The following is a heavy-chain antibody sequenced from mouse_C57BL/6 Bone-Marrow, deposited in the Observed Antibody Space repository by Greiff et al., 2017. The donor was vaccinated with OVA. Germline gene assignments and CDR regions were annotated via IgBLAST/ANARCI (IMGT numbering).Heavy chain of an antibody. D-gene: IGHD2-1*01. CDR1: GYTFTDYE. Sequence: VKLMESGAELVRPGASVTLSCKASGYTFTDYEMHWVKQTPVHGLEWIGAIDPETGGTAYNQKFKGKAILTADKSSSTAYMELRSLTSEDSAVYYCTRRGFYLRYFDVWGTGTTVTVSS. J-gene: IGHJ1*03. V-gene: IGHV1-15*01. CDR2: IDPETGGT. CDR3: TRRGFYLRYFDV.